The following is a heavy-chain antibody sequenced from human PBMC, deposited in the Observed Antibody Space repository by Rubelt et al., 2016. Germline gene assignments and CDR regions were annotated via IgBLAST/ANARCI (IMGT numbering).Heavy chain of an antibody. D-gene: IGHD5-24*01. J-gene: IGHJ4*02. CDR2: MYYSGNT. Sequence: QVQLQQWGAGLLKPSETLSLTCAVYGGSFSSYFWTWIRPSPGKGLEWIGSMYYSGNTYYNPSLRSRATVSADTPKSQPSLWLSSVTAADTAVDFCARGGRWQQPAWFGFDFWGQGALVTVSS. CDR3: ARGGRWQQPAWFGFDF. CDR1: GGSFSSYF. V-gene: IGHV4-34*11.